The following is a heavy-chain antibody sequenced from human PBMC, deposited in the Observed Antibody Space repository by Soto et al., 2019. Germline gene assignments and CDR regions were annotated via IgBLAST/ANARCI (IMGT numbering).Heavy chain of an antibody. V-gene: IGHV3-23*01. D-gene: IGHD1-26*01. CDR1: GFPFSDHA. Sequence: GGSLRLSCAASGFPFSDHAMHWVRQTPGKGLEWVSAITGRGDSTYYADSVKGRFTISRDNSKSTLYLQMMSLRAEDTAVYYCAKDLYVQPPSGWFDPWGQGTVVTVSS. CDR3: AKDLYVQPPSGWFDP. CDR2: ITGRGDST. J-gene: IGHJ5*02.